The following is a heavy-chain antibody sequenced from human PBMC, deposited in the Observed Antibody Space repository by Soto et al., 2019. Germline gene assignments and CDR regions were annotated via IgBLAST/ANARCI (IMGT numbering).Heavy chain of an antibody. J-gene: IGHJ6*03. V-gene: IGHV4-59*08. CDR1: GGSINTYY. D-gene: IGHD3-10*01. Sequence: SETLSLTCAVSGGSINTYYWSWIRQPPGKGLEWIGYFYYSGLTNYNPSLKSRVTISLSPSKNQFSLKLSSVTAADTAVYFCARGNTQVYFYLDVGGRGTRVT. CDR2: FYYSGLT. CDR3: ARGNTQVYFYLDV.